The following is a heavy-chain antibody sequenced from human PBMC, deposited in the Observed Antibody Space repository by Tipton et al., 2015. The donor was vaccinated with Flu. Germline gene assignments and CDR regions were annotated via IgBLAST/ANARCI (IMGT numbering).Heavy chain of an antibody. CDR1: GDSIGSPYY. V-gene: IGHV4-38-2*02. CDR3: ARDNALSGYYFRY. CDR2: IHQTGSS. Sequence: TLSLTCSVSGDSIGSPYYWGWIRQPPGKGLEWIGNIHQTGSSYLNPSLTRRVTISVDTSKNQFSLKLSSVTAADTAVYYCARDNALSGYYFRYWGQGTLVTVSS. D-gene: IGHD3-22*01. J-gene: IGHJ4*02.